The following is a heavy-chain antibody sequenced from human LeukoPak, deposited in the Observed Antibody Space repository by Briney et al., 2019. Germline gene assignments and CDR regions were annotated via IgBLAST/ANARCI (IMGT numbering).Heavy chain of an antibody. J-gene: IGHJ4*02. D-gene: IGHD3-3*01. CDR3: ARAAGFWSGYPDY. Sequence: PGGSLRLSCAASGFTFSSYWMSWVRQAPGKGLEWVANIKEDGSEKYYVDSVKGRFTISRDSAKNSLYLQMNSLRVEDTAVYYCARAAGFWSGYPDYWGQGTLVTVSS. CDR1: GFTFSSYW. CDR2: IKEDGSEK. V-gene: IGHV3-7*01.